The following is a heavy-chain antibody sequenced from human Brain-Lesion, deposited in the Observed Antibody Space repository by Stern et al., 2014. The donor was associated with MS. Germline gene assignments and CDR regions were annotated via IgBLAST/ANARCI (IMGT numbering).Heavy chain of an antibody. CDR1: GFSLSTPGVG. CDR2: VDWDDEK. Sequence: SGPALVKPTQSLTLTCTFSGFSLSTPGVGVTWIRQPPGNALEWLALVDWDDEKYYSTSLKTRLSIFKDTSKNQVVLTMTNMDPVDTATYYCARMRYSGDYFIDYWGQGTLVTVSS. J-gene: IGHJ4*02. CDR3: ARMRYSGDYFIDY. V-gene: IGHV2-70*01. D-gene: IGHD5-12*01.